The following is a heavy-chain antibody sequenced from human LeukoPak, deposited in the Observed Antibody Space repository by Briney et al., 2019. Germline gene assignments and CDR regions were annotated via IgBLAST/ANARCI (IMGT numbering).Heavy chain of an antibody. J-gene: IGHJ4*02. CDR1: GFTFSSYE. Sequence: GGSLRLSCAASGFTFSSYEMNWVRQAPGKGLEWVSYISSSGSTIYYADSVKGRFTISRDNAKNSLYLQMNSLRAEDTAVYYCARVVNWNPIFQYYFDYWGQGTLVTVSS. D-gene: IGHD1-20*01. CDR2: ISSSGSTI. CDR3: ARVVNWNPIFQYYFDY. V-gene: IGHV3-48*03.